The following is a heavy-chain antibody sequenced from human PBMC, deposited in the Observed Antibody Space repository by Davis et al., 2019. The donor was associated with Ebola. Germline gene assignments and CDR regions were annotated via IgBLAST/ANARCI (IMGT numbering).Heavy chain of an antibody. CDR3: ARDRRPISGVVVILADFYQYALDV. CDR2: ISFDGSIK. V-gene: IGHV3-30*03. Sequence: GESLKISCAASGFTFSSYGMSWVRQAPGKGLEWVAVISFDGSIKYYGDSMKGRFTIARDNSKNTVYLEMNSLRGEDTAVYYCARDRRPISGVVVILADFYQYALDVWGKGTTVIVSS. CDR1: GFTFSSYG. J-gene: IGHJ6*04. D-gene: IGHD3-3*01.